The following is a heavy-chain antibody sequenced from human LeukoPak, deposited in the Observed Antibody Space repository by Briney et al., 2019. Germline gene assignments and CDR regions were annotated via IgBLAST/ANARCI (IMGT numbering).Heavy chain of an antibody. V-gene: IGHV1-2*06. J-gene: IGHJ4*02. D-gene: IGHD5-24*01. Sequence: ASVKVSCKASGYTFTSYGISWVRQAPGQGLEWMGRINPNSGGTNYAQKFQGRVTMTRDTSISTAYMELSRLRSDDTAVYYCARARRDGYNGKDYWGQGTLVTVSS. CDR1: GYTFTSYG. CDR3: ARARRDGYNGKDY. CDR2: INPNSGGT.